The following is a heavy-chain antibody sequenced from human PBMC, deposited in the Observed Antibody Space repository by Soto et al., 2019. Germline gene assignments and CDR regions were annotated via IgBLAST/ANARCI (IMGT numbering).Heavy chain of an antibody. CDR2: IYYSGST. D-gene: IGHD6-13*01. CDR3: ARAGAGDSSSPWYLLDY. J-gene: IGHJ4*02. Sequence: SETLSLTCTVSGGSISSYYWSWIRQPPGKGLEWIGYIYYSGSTNYNPSLKSRVTISVDTSKNQFSLKLSSVTAADTAVYYCARAGAGDSSSPWYLLDYWGQGTLVTVSS. CDR1: GGSISSYY. V-gene: IGHV4-59*01.